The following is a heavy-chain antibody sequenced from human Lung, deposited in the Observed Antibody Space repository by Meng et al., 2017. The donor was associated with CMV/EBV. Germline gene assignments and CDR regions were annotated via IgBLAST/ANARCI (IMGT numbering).Heavy chain of an antibody. D-gene: IGHD2-2*01. V-gene: IGHV1-18*01. J-gene: IGHJ4*02. CDR3: ARVEVGITSGDY. Sequence: GQLVQSGGEVKKLGAEVKIFCKASVYTFTNYGITWVRQAPGQGLEWMGWINAYNGDTNYAQTLQGRVTMTTDTSTSTDYMELRSLRSDDTDVYYCARVEVGITSGDYWGQGTLVTVSS. CDR2: INAYNGDT. CDR1: VYTFTNYG.